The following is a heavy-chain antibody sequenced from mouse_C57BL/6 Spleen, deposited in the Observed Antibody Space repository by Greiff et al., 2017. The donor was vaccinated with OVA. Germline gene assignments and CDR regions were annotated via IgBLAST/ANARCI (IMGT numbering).Heavy chain of an antibody. V-gene: IGHV5-12*01. CDR1: GFTFSDYY. D-gene: IGHD2-1*01. CDR2: ISNGGGST. CDR3: ARGSNYPIFDD. Sequence: DVQLVESGGGLVQPGGSLKLSCAASGFTFSDYYMYWVRQTPEKRLEWVAYISNGGGSTYYPDTVKGRFTISRDNAKNTLYLQMSRLKSEDTAMYYCARGSNYPIFDDWGQGTTLTVSS. J-gene: IGHJ2*01.